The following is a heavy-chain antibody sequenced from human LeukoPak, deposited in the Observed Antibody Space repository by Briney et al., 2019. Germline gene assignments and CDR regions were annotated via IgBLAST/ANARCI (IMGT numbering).Heavy chain of an antibody. D-gene: IGHD6-13*01. V-gene: IGHV4-59*10. CDR1: GGSFSGYY. J-gene: IGHJ4*02. CDR2: IYTSGST. Sequence: SETLSLTCAVYGGSFSGYYWSWIRQPAGKGLEWIGRIYTSGSTNYNPSLKSRVTISVDTSKNQFSLKLSSVTAADTAVYYCARGSSWYGYWGQGTLVTVSS. CDR3: ARGSSWYGY.